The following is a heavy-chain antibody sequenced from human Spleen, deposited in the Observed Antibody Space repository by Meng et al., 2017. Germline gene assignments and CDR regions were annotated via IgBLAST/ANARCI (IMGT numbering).Heavy chain of an antibody. CDR1: GGSISGFY. CDR3: ARGAQDSSS. CDR2: IHYSGST. V-gene: IGHV4-59*12. D-gene: IGHD6-13*01. Sequence: QVQLQESGSGLLKPSETLSLTCTVSGGSISGFYWSWIRQPPGKELEWIGYIHYSGSTNYKPSLKSRVTISVDTSKNQFSLKLSSVTAADTAVYYCARGAQDSSSWGQGTLVTVSS. J-gene: IGHJ4*02.